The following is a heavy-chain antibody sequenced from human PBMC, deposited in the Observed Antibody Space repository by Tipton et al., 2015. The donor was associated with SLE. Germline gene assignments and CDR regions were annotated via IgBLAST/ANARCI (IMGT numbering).Heavy chain of an antibody. J-gene: IGHJ3*02. CDR2: IQYDGSNR. V-gene: IGHV3-30*02. CDR1: GFTFSSYG. Sequence: SLRLSCGASGFTFSSYGMHWVRQAPGKGLEWVSFIQYDGSNRQHADSVEGRIIISRDNSKNTLYLQMNRLRPEDTAVYYCAKDMGSWTYALDIWGQGAMVTVSS. D-gene: IGHD3/OR15-3a*01. CDR3: AKDMGSWTYALDI.